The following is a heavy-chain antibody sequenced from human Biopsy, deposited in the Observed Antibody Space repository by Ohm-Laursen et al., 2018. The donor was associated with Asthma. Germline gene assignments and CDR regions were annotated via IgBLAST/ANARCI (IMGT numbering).Heavy chain of an antibody. J-gene: IGHJ4*02. D-gene: IGHD2-2*01. Sequence: SLRLSCTASGFTFSSYAMHWVRQAPGKGLEWVAVISYDGSNKYYADSVKGRFTISRDNSKNTLYLQMNGLRAEDTAVYYCARDGTDMNEAMPKDYWGQGTLVTVSS. V-gene: IGHV3-30-3*01. CDR3: ARDGTDMNEAMPKDY. CDR1: GFTFSSYA. CDR2: ISYDGSNK.